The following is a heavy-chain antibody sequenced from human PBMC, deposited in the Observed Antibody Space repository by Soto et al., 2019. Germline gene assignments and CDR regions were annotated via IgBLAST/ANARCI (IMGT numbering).Heavy chain of an antibody. CDR2: ISAYNGNT. CDR1: GYTFTSYG. CDR3: ARDWAAGGPFDY. J-gene: IGHJ4*02. Sequence: ASVKVSCKASGYTFTSYGISWVRQAPGQGLEWMGWISAYNGNTYHAQKLQGRVTMTTDTSTSTAYMELRSLRSDDTAVYYCARDWAAGGPFDYWGQGTLVTVSS. D-gene: IGHD6-13*01. V-gene: IGHV1-18*01.